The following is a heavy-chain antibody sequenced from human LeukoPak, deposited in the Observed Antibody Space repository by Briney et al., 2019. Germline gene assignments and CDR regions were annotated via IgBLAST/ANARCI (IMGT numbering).Heavy chain of an antibody. CDR3: AKEGMGSEATTADGAFDI. Sequence: SETLSLTCTVSGGSISVYHWSWIRQPPGKGLEWIGYLYDTGSTNYNPSLKSRVTISVDTSKNQISLKLSSVTAADTAVYFCAKEGMGSEATTADGAFDIWGPGPMVTVSS. CDR2: LYDTGST. V-gene: IGHV4-59*12. J-gene: IGHJ3*02. D-gene: IGHD1-26*01. CDR1: GGSISVYH.